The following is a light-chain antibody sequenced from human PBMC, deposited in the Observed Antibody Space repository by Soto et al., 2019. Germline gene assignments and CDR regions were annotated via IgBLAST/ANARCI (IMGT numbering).Light chain of an antibody. Sequence: ETVLRQYPGTLSFSPGERATLSCRASQSVGSSYLAWYQQKPGQAPRRLIYGASTRATGIPARLSGSGSGREFTLTIISLQSKDFAVYYYQQDNECARTFGQGTKVDIK. V-gene: IGKV3-15*01. CDR1: QSVGSSY. J-gene: IGKJ1*01. CDR2: GAS. CDR3: QQDNECART.